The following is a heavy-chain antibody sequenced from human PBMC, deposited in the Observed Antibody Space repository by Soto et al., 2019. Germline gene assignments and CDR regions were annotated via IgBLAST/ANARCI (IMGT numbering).Heavy chain of an antibody. J-gene: IGHJ6*02. CDR3: ARDRQSEIVAMLASNGMDV. Sequence: QVQLQESGPGLVKPSQTLSLTCTVSGGSINSDDSYWSWLRQPPGRGLEWIGYIYDSETTYYNPSLKSRVTISVATSKTQFSLKLNSVTAADTAVYYCARDRQSEIVAMLASNGMDVWGQGTTVIVSS. CDR1: GGSINSDDSY. D-gene: IGHD5-12*01. CDR2: IYDSETT. V-gene: IGHV4-30-4*01.